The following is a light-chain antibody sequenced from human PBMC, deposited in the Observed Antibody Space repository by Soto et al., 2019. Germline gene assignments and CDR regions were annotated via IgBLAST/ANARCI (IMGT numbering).Light chain of an antibody. V-gene: IGKV3-15*01. CDR2: GAS. CDR1: QPISRN. J-gene: IGKJ4*01. CDR3: QQHSNWPLT. Sequence: EIVMTQSPATLSVSPGQGATLSCRASQPISRNLAWYQQKPGQAPRLLIYGASTRATDIPGRFSGGGSGTDFTLTISSLEPEDFTVYYCQQHSNWPLTFGGGTKVDIK.